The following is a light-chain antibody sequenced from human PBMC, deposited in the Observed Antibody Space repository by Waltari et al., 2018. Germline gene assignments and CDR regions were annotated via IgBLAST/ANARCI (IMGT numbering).Light chain of an antibody. CDR3: SSYTISSTYV. CDR1: SSDVGNFNL. V-gene: IGLV2-23*02. J-gene: IGLJ1*01. Sequence: QSALTQPASVSGSPGQSITIPCTGTSSDVGNFNLVSWYQQYPGKAPKLMIYEVNTRPSEVSNRFSGSKSGNTASLTISGLQAGDEADYYCSSYTISSTYVFGTGTKVTVL. CDR2: EVN.